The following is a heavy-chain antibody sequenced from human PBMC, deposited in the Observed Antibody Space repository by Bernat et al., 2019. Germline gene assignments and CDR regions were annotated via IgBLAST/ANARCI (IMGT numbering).Heavy chain of an antibody. D-gene: IGHD3-3*01. CDR3: ARGGDFWSGYNFDY. CDR1: GFTFSSYE. CDR2: ISSSGSTI. J-gene: IGHJ4*02. V-gene: IGHV3-48*03. Sequence: EVQLVESGGGLVQPGGSLRLSCAASGFTFSSYEMNWVRQAPGKGLEWVSYISSSGSTIYYADSVKGRFTISRDKAKNSLYLQMNSLRAEDTAVYYCARGGDFWSGYNFDYWGQGTLVTVSS.